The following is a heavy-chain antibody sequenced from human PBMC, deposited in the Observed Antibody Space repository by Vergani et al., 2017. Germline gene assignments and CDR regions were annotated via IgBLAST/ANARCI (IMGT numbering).Heavy chain of an antibody. CDR1: GYRFTDYW. V-gene: IGHV5-51*01. CDR2: IFPGDSDT. CDR3: ARHTTYTDS. Sequence: EVQLVQSGAELKKPGESLKISCKASGYRFTDYWIAWVRQMPGKGLEWMGIIFPGDSDTRYGPSFQGQVTISVDKSVSTTFLQWSSLQASDTAIYYCARHTTYTDSWGQGTLVTVSS. J-gene: IGHJ4*02. D-gene: IGHD1-1*01.